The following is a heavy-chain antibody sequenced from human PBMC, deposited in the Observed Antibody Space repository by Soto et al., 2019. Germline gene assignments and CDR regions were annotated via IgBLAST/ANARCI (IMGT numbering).Heavy chain of an antibody. J-gene: IGHJ2*01. Sequence: LRLSCAASGFTFSSYAMSWVRQAPGKGLEWVSAISGSGDSPYYADSVKGRFTVSRDNSKNTLYLQMTSLRAEDTAVYYCAKATWGYWYFDLWGRGTLVTVSS. CDR1: GFTFSSYA. CDR3: AKATWGYWYFDL. D-gene: IGHD7-27*01. V-gene: IGHV3-23*01. CDR2: ISGSGDSP.